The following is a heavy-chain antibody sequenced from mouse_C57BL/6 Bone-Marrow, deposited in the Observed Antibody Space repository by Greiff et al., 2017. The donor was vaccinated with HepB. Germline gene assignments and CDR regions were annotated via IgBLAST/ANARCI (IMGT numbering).Heavy chain of an antibody. CDR1: GFTFSDYG. CDR2: ISSGSSTI. V-gene: IGHV5-17*01. D-gene: IGHD1-1*01. CDR3: AREDYYGKDYAMDY. Sequence: VQLKESGGGLVKPGGSLKLSCAASGFTFSDYGMHWVRQAPEKGLEWVAYISSGSSTIYYADTVKGRFTISRDNAKHTLFLQMTSLRSEDTAMYYCAREDYYGKDYAMDYWGQGTSVTVSS. J-gene: IGHJ4*01.